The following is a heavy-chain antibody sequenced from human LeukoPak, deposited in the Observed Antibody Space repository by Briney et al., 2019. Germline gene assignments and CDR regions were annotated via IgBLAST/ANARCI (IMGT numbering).Heavy chain of an antibody. Sequence: PSETLSLTCAVYGGSFSGYYWSWIRQPPGKGLEWIGEINHSGSTNYNPSLKSRVTISVDTSKNQFSLKLSSVTAADTAVYYCARGGRDIVVVTAVRARAFDCWGQGTLVTVSS. D-gene: IGHD2-21*02. V-gene: IGHV4-34*01. CDR3: ARGGRDIVVVTAVRARAFDC. J-gene: IGHJ4*02. CDR2: INHSGST. CDR1: GGSFSGYY.